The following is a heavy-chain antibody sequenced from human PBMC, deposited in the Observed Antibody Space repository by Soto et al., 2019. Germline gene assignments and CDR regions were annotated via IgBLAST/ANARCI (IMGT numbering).Heavy chain of an antibody. D-gene: IGHD2-21*01. Sequence: GGSLRLSCTASGFTFSDYAMSWVRQAPGKGLEWVGFIRSNAYGGTAEYAASVKGRFAISRDDSKSIAYLQMNSLKSEDTALYYCTRDLSPPSSCGGDCYGMDVWGQGTTVTVSS. CDR3: TRDLSPPSSCGGDCYGMDV. V-gene: IGHV3-49*04. CDR1: GFTFSDYA. J-gene: IGHJ6*02. CDR2: IRSNAYGGTA.